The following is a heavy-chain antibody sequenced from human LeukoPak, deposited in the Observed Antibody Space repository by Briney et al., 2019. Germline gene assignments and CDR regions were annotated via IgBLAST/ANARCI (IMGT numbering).Heavy chain of an antibody. Sequence: PSETLSLTCAVYGGSFSGYYWSWIRQPPGKGLEWIGEINHSGSPNYNPSPKSRVTISVDPSKHQSSLKLSSVTAADTAVYYCASWRGYYYYYMDVWGKGTTVTVSS. CDR2: INHSGSP. D-gene: IGHD3-3*01. V-gene: IGHV4-34*01. CDR1: GGSFSGYY. J-gene: IGHJ6*03. CDR3: ASWRGYYYYYMDV.